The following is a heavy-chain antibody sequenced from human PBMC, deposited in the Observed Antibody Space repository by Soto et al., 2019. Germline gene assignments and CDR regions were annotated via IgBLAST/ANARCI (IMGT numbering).Heavy chain of an antibody. Sequence: EVQLLESGGGLVQPGGSLRLSCAASGFTFSSYAMSWVRQAPGKGLEWVSAISGSGGSTYYADSVKGRFTISRDNSKNTLYLQMNSLRAEDTAVYYCAKLPLWFGELFRKYYYGMDVWGQGTTVTVSS. V-gene: IGHV3-23*01. CDR2: ISGSGGST. CDR3: AKLPLWFGELFRKYYYGMDV. D-gene: IGHD3-10*01. J-gene: IGHJ6*02. CDR1: GFTFSSYA.